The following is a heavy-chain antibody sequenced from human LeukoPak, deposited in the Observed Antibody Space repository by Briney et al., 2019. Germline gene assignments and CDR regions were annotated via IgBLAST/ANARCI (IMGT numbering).Heavy chain of an antibody. CDR1: GYTFTCYY. Sequence: ASVKVSCKASGYTFTCYYMHWVRQAPGQGLEWMGWINPNSGGTNYAQKFQGRVTMTRDTSISTGYMELSRLTSDDTAVYYCARALLVLAGTNFDYWGQGTLVTVSS. D-gene: IGHD6-19*01. CDR3: ARALLVLAGTNFDY. CDR2: INPNSGGT. V-gene: IGHV1-2*02. J-gene: IGHJ4*02.